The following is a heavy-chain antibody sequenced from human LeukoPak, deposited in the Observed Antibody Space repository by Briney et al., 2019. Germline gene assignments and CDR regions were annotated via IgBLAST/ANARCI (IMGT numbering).Heavy chain of an antibody. Sequence: ASVKVSCKASGYTFSDYYMHWVRQAPGQGLEWMGWINTNSGGAKYAQSFQGRVIMTRDTSISTAYMEFNRLRSDDTDVYYCAKGGPTPRNVVVAASEYFQTWGQGTLVTVSS. D-gene: IGHD2-21*02. J-gene: IGHJ1*01. V-gene: IGHV1-2*02. CDR2: INTNSGGA. CDR1: GYTFSDYY. CDR3: AKGGPTPRNVVVAASEYFQT.